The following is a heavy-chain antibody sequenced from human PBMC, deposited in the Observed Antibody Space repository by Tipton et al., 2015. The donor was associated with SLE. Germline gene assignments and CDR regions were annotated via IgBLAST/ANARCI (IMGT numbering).Heavy chain of an antibody. CDR2: IYYSGST. CDR3: ARWGLEDYGDYGGFDY. Sequence: TLSLTCTVSGGSISSHYWSWIRQPPGKGLEWIGYIYYSGSTNYHPSLKSRVTISVDTSKNQFSLKLSSVTAADTAVYYCARWGLEDYGDYGGFDYWGQGTLVTVSS. CDR1: GGSISSHY. V-gene: IGHV4-59*11. D-gene: IGHD4-17*01. J-gene: IGHJ4*02.